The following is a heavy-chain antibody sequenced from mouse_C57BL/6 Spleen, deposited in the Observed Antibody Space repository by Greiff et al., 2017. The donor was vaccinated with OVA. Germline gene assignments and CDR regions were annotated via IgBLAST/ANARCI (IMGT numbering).Heavy chain of an antibody. CDR2: INPSSGYT. CDR3: AREDGSDQAWFAY. Sequence: VQLQQSGAELAKPGASVKLSCKASGYTFTSYWMHWVKQRPGQGLEWIGYINPSSGYTKYNQKFKDKATLTADKSSSTAYMQLSSLTYEDSAVYDCAREDGSDQAWFAYWGQGTLVTVSA. V-gene: IGHV1-7*01. J-gene: IGHJ3*01. CDR1: GYTFTSYW. D-gene: IGHD1-1*01.